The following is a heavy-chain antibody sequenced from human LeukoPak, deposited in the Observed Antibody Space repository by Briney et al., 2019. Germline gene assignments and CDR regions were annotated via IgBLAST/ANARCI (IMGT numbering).Heavy chain of an antibody. V-gene: IGHV3-21*01. Sequence: GGSLRLSCAASGFTFSSYSMNWVRQAPGKGLEWVSSISSSSSYIYYADSVKGRFTISRDNAKNSLYLQMNSLRAEDTAVYYCARGDSSSWSSPDYWGQGTLVTVSS. CDR2: ISSSSSYI. CDR3: ARGDSSSWSSPDY. D-gene: IGHD6-13*01. J-gene: IGHJ4*02. CDR1: GFTFSSYS.